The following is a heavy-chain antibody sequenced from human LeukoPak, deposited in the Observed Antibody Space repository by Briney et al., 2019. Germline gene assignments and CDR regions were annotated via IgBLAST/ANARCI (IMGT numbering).Heavy chain of an antibody. D-gene: IGHD2-15*01. Sequence: SVKVSCKASGGTFSSYAISWVRQAPGQGLEWMGGIIPIFGTANYAQKFQGRVTITADESTSTAYMERSSLGSEDTAVYYCARDNCSGGSCYSFMDVWGKGTTVTVSS. V-gene: IGHV1-69*01. CDR1: GGTFSSYA. CDR3: ARDNCSGGSCYSFMDV. CDR2: IIPIFGTA. J-gene: IGHJ6*03.